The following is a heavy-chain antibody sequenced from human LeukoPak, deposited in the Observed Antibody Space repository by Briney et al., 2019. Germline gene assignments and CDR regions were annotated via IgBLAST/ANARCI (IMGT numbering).Heavy chain of an antibody. V-gene: IGHV3-23*01. CDR3: APPPDYYDSGEMGYYFDY. CDR2: ISGSGGST. D-gene: IGHD3-22*01. Sequence: GGSLRLSCAASGFTFSSYAMSWVRQAPGKGLEWVSAISGSGGSTYYADSVKGRFTISRDNSKNTLYLQMNSLRAEDTAVYYCAPPPDYYDSGEMGYYFDYWGQGTLVTVSS. CDR1: GFTFSSYA. J-gene: IGHJ4*02.